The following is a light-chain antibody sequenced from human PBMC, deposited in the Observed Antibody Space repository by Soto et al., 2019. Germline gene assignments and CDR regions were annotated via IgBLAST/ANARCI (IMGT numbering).Light chain of an antibody. Sequence: DIQMTQSPSILSASVGYRFTITCRASRTVSNWLSWYQHQPGRAPRLLISRASTLESGVPPRFSGSGFGTEFTLTIDSLQPDDFGTYYCQQYNSYALTFGQGKRREIK. J-gene: IGKJ5*01. V-gene: IGKV1-5*03. CDR3: QQYNSYALT. CDR1: RTVSNW. CDR2: RAS.